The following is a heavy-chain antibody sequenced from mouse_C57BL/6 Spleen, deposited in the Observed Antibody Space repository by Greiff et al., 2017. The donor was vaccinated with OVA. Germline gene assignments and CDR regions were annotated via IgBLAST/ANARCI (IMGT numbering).Heavy chain of an antibody. V-gene: IGHV1-55*01. J-gene: IGHJ1*03. Sequence: QVQLQQSGAELVKPGASVKMSCKASGYTFTSYWITWVKQRPGQGLEWIGDIYPGSGSTNYNEKFKSKATLTVDTSSSTAYMQLSSLTSEDSAVYYCARWYYGSSYEYFDVWGTGTTVTVSS. CDR1: GYTFTSYW. D-gene: IGHD1-1*01. CDR3: ARWYYGSSYEYFDV. CDR2: IYPGSGST.